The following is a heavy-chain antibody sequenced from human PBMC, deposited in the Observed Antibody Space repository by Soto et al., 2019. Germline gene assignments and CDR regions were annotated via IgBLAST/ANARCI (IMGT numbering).Heavy chain of an antibody. CDR2: IIPIFGTA. CDR1: GGTFSSYA. Sequence: SVKVSCKASGGTFSSYAISWVRQAPGQGLEWMGGIIPIFGTANYAQKFQGRVTMTRNTSISTAYMELSSLRSEDTAVYYCARGYDILTGLIDYWGQGTLVTVSS. D-gene: IGHD3-9*01. CDR3: ARGYDILTGLIDY. J-gene: IGHJ4*02. V-gene: IGHV1-69*05.